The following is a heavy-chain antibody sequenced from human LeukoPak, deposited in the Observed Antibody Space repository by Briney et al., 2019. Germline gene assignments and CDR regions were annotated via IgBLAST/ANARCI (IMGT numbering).Heavy chain of an antibody. CDR3: ARSPITIFGVVIIRYYFDY. Sequence: ASVKVSCKASGYTFTGYYMHWVRQAPGQGLEWMGWINPNSGGTNYAQKFQGRVTMTRDTSISTAYMELSRLRSDDTAVYYCARSPITIFGVVIIRYYFDYWGQGTLVTVSS. V-gene: IGHV1-2*02. CDR2: INPNSGGT. J-gene: IGHJ4*02. D-gene: IGHD3-3*01. CDR1: GYTFTGYY.